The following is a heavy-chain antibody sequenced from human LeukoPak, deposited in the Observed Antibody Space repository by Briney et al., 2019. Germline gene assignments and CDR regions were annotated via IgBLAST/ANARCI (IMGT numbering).Heavy chain of an antibody. V-gene: IGHV4-39*01. CDR3: ARPYSSSWVFDY. CDR1: GGSISSSSYY. CDR2: IYYSGST. Sequence: SETLSLTCTVSGGSISSSSYYWGWIRQPPGKGLEWIGSIYYSGSTYYNPSLKSRVTISVDTSKIQFYLKLSSVTAADTAVYYCARPYSSSWVFDYWGQGTLLTVSS. D-gene: IGHD6-13*01. J-gene: IGHJ4*02.